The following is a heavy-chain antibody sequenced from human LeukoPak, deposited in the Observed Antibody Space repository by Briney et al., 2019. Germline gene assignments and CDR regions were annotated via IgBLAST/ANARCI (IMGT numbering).Heavy chain of an antibody. CDR2: IRSKAYRGKI. Sequence: GGSLRLSCQASGFTFGDYGVSWVRQAPGKGLEWVGFIRSKAYRGKIEYAASVKGRFIISRDDSKGIAYLQMNSLKTEDTAVYYCIGGYDFWSGYPPPDYWGQGTLVTVSS. V-gene: IGHV3-49*04. J-gene: IGHJ4*02. CDR1: GFTFGDYG. CDR3: IGGYDFWSGYPPPDY. D-gene: IGHD3-3*01.